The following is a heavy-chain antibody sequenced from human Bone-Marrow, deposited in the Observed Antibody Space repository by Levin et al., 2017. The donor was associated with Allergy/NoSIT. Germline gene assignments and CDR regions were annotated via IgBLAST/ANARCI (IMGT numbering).Heavy chain of an antibody. CDR3: TTDGWTRGGHAAFEN. J-gene: IGHJ3*02. Sequence: PGGSLRLSCSASGFSFSNAGMNWVRQAPGKGLEWVGRIKGKTDGGTPDYPAPVKGRFSISRDDSKMTLYLKMNSLKAEDTAVYYCTTDGWTRGGHAAFENWGRGTVVVVSS. D-gene: IGHD3-10*01. CDR2: IKGKTDGGTP. CDR1: GFSFSNAG. V-gene: IGHV3-15*07.